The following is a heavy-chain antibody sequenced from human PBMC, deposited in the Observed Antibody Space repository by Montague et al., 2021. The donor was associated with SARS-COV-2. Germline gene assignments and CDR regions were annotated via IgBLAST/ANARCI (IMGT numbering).Heavy chain of an antibody. CDR3: ARDPYDFWSSTDYYFDY. CDR1: GFTFSSYA. Sequence: SLRLSCAASGFTFSSYAMHWVRQAPGKGLEWVAVISYDGSNKYYADSVKGRFTISRDNSKNTLYLQVNSLRAEDTAVYYCARDPYDFWSSTDYYFDYWGQGTLVTVSS. V-gene: IGHV3-30-3*01. J-gene: IGHJ4*02. D-gene: IGHD3-3*01. CDR2: ISYDGSNK.